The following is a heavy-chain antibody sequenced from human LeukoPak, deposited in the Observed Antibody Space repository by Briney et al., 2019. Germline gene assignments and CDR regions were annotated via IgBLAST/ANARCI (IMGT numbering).Heavy chain of an antibody. D-gene: IGHD2-2*01. V-gene: IGHV4-59*07. Sequence: SDPLTLTCAVSSGSMRKCYWIWMRQPPGKGLEWIGYTYDSGSSSYNPSLRSRVSISIDTSKNQFSLNLSSVTAADTAVYYCARGWASSWYYFDFWGQGTLVTVSS. CDR1: SGSMRKCY. CDR3: ARGWASSWYYFDF. J-gene: IGHJ4*02. CDR2: TYDSGSS.